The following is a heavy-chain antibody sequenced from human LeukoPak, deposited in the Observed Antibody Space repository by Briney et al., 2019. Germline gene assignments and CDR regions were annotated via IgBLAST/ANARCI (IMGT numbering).Heavy chain of an antibody. Sequence: GGTLRLSCAASGFTFSSYGMSWVRQAPGKGLEWVSGISASGSSTYHPDSVKGRFIISRDNSKNTLHLQMNSLRAEDTAAYYCAKFAQRYCSGGSCHPFDYWGQGTLVTVSS. V-gene: IGHV3-23*01. J-gene: IGHJ4*02. CDR1: GFTFSSYG. D-gene: IGHD2-15*01. CDR2: ISASGSST. CDR3: AKFAQRYCSGGSCHPFDY.